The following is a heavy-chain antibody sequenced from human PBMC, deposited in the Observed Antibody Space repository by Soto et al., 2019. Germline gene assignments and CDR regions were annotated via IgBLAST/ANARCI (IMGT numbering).Heavy chain of an antibody. CDR2: IYPGDSDT. V-gene: IGHV5-51*01. CDR3: ARANYGDYHAFDI. Sequence: GESLKISCTGSGYSFTSYWIGWVRQMPGKGLEWMGIIYPGDSDTRYSPSFQGQVTISADKSISTAYLQWSSLKASDTAMYYCARANYGDYHAFDIWGQGTMVTVSS. CDR1: GYSFTSYW. D-gene: IGHD4-17*01. J-gene: IGHJ3*02.